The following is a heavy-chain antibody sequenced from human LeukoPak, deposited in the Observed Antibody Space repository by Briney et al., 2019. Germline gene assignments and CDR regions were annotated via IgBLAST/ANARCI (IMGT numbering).Heavy chain of an antibody. CDR2: IKQDGSEK. J-gene: IGHJ4*02. CDR3: TREGHGGFDF. CDR1: GFTFSSYW. Sequence: GGSLRLSCAASGFTFSSYWMSWVRQAPGKGLEWVANIKQDGSEKYYVDSVMGQFTISRDNAKNSLYLQMNSLRAEDTAVYYCTREGHGGFDFWGQGILVTVSS. V-gene: IGHV3-7*01.